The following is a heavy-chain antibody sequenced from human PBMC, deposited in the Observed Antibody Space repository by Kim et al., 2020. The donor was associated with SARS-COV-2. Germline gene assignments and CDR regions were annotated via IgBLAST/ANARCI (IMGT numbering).Heavy chain of an antibody. Sequence: SLKSRVTISVDTSKNEFSLKLSSVTAADTAVYYCARRSGSYRRDDAFDIWGQGTMVTVSS. D-gene: IGHD1-26*01. V-gene: IGHV4-39*01. J-gene: IGHJ3*02. CDR3: ARRSGSYRRDDAFDI.